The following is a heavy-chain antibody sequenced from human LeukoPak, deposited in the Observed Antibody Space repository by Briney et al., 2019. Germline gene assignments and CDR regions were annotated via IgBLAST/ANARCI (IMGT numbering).Heavy chain of an antibody. J-gene: IGHJ6*03. D-gene: IGHD3-3*01. Sequence: SQTLSLTCTVSGGSISSGDYYWSWIRQPPGKGLEWIGYIYYSGSTYYNPSLKSRVTISVDTSKNQFSLKLSSVTAADTAVYYCARAAPLYYDFWSGYYRTRDDYYYMDVWGKGTTVTVSS. CDR1: GGSISSGDYY. V-gene: IGHV4-30-4*08. CDR2: IYYSGST. CDR3: ARAAPLYYDFWSGYYRTRDDYYYMDV.